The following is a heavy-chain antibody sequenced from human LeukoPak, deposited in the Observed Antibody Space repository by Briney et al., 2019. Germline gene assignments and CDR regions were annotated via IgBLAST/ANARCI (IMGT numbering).Heavy chain of an antibody. Sequence: ASVKVSCKASGGTFSSYAISWVRQGPGQGLEWMGGITPIFGTANYAQKFQGRVTITADESTSTAYMELSSLRSEDTAVYYCARARHYDYIWGSYRYFDYWGQGTLVTVSS. V-gene: IGHV1-69*13. CDR2: ITPIFGTA. D-gene: IGHD3-16*02. CDR3: ARARHYDYIWGSYRYFDY. CDR1: GGTFSSYA. J-gene: IGHJ4*02.